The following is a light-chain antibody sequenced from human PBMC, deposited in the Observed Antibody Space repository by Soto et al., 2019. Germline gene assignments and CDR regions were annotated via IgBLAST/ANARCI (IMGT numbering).Light chain of an antibody. CDR3: TSYAGDTSLGV. V-gene: IGLV2-8*01. Sequence: QSVLTQPPSASGSPGQSVTISCTGTSSDVGGYNDVSWYQQHPGKAPKLMIYEVSKRPSGVPDRFSGSKSGNTASLTVSGLQAEDEADYYCTSYAGDTSLGVLGGGTKLTVL. CDR1: SSDVGGYND. J-gene: IGLJ3*02. CDR2: EVS.